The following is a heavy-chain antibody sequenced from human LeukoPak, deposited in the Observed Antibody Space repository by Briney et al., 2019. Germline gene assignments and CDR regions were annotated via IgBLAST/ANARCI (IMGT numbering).Heavy chain of an antibody. CDR3: ARENIVVVTAIRDAFDI. CDR1: GFTFSTYA. Sequence: PGGSLRLSCAASGFTFSTYAMNWVRQAPGKGLEWVSYISSSSSYTNYADSVKGRFTISRDNAKNSLYLQMNSLRDEDTAVYYCARENIVVVTAIRDAFDIWGQGTMVTVSS. D-gene: IGHD2-21*02. V-gene: IGHV3-21*05. J-gene: IGHJ3*02. CDR2: ISSSSSYT.